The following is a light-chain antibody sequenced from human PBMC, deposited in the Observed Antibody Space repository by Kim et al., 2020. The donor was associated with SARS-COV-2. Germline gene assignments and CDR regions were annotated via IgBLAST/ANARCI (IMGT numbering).Light chain of an antibody. CDR2: QDN. CDR1: DWGTKW. J-gene: IGLJ3*02. Sequence: SGFPGQTASITCSGDDWGTKWASWYQQGPGQSPMLIIYQDNKRPSGIPERFSGSNSGNTATLTISGTQTMDEADYYCQAWDTNTWVFGGGTQLTVL. CDR3: QAWDTNTWV. V-gene: IGLV3-1*01.